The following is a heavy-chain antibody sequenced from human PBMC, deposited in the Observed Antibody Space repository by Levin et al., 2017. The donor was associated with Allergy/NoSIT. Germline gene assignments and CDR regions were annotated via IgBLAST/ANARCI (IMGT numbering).Heavy chain of an antibody. V-gene: IGHV3-33*01. CDR1: GFTFSSYG. J-gene: IGHJ4*02. CDR3: ARDARYCSGGSCYVGLYDY. D-gene: IGHD2-15*01. Sequence: QAGGSLRLSCAASGFTFSSYGMHWVRQAPGKGLEWVAVIWYDGSNKYYADSVKGRFTISRDNSKNTLYLQMNSLRAEDTAVYYCARDARYCSGGSCYVGLYDYWGQGTLVTVSS. CDR2: IWYDGSNK.